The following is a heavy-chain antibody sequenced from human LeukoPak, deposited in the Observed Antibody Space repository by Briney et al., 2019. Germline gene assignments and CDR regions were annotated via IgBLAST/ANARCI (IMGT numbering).Heavy chain of an antibody. J-gene: IGHJ4*02. CDR1: GGTFSSYA. V-gene: IGHV1-69*13. Sequence: SVKVSCKASGGTFSSYAISWVRQAPGQGLEWMGGIIPIFGTANYAQKFQGRVTITADESMSTAYMELSSLRSEDTAVYYCARESGYSYGSLDYWGQGTLVIVSS. CDR2: IIPIFGTA. D-gene: IGHD5-18*01. CDR3: ARESGYSYGSLDY.